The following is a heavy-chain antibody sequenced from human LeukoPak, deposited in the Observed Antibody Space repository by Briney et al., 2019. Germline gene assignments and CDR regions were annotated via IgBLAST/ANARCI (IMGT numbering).Heavy chain of an antibody. J-gene: IGHJ4*02. V-gene: IGHV1-46*01. CDR2: INPSGGST. Sequence: GASVKVSCKASGYTFTSYYMHWVRQAPGQGLEWMGLINPSGGSTSYAQKFQGRVTMTRDTSTSTVYMELSSLRSEDTAVYYCARSQYYYDSSGYFPGYWGQGTLVTVSS. D-gene: IGHD3-22*01. CDR3: ARSQYYYDSSGYFPGY. CDR1: GYTFTSYY.